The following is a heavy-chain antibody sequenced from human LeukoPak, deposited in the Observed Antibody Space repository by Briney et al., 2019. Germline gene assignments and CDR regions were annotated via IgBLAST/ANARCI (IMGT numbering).Heavy chain of an antibody. Sequence: GGSLRLSCAASGFTFSSYSMNWVRQAPGKGLEWVSYISSSSSTIYYADSVKGRFTISRDNSKNTLYLQMNSLRAEDTAVYYCAKEEELWSYFDYWGQGTLVTVSS. CDR3: AKEEELWSYFDY. CDR1: GFTFSSYS. V-gene: IGHV3-48*01. D-gene: IGHD5-18*01. J-gene: IGHJ4*02. CDR2: ISSSSSTI.